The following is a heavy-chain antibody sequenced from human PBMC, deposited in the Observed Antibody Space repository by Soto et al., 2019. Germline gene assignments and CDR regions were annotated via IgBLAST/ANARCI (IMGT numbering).Heavy chain of an antibody. J-gene: IGHJ4*02. V-gene: IGHV4-59*01. D-gene: IGHD3-3*01. CDR1: GGSISSYY. CDR3: ARSGRDFWSGYPTYFDY. CDR2: IYYSGST. Sequence: PSETLSLTCTVSGGSISSYYGSWIRQPPGKGLEWIGYIYYSGSTNYNPSLKSRVTISVDTSKNQFSLKLSSVTAADTAVYYCARSGRDFWSGYPTYFDYWGQGTLVTVSS.